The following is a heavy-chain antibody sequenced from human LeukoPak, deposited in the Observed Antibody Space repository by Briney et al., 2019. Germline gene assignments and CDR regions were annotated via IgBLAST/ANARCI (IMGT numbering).Heavy chain of an antibody. CDR1: GGSISSYSYS. CDR2: IYSSGST. CDR3: ARLDYGDITIDY. J-gene: IGHJ4*02. Sequence: SETLSLTCTVSGGSISSYSYSWGWIRQPPGKGLEWIGSIYSSGSTYYKPSLKSRVSISADTSKNQFSLKLSSVTAADTAVYYCARLDYGDITIDYWGQGTLVTVSS. D-gene: IGHD4-17*01. V-gene: IGHV4-39*01.